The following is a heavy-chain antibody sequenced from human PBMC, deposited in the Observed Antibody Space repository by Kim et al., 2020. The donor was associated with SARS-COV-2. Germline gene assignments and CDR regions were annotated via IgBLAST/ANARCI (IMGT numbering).Heavy chain of an antibody. CDR3: ARDWAYGSGSSGGEFGMDV. D-gene: IGHD3-10*01. CDR2: IYHSGST. V-gene: IGHV4-4*02. Sequence: SETLSLTCAVSGGSISSSNWWSWVRQPPGKGLEWIGEIYHSGSTNYNPSLKSRVTISVDKSKNQFSLKLSSVTAADTAVYYCARDWAYGSGSSGGEFGMDVWGQGTTVTVSS. J-gene: IGHJ6*02. CDR1: GGSISSSNW.